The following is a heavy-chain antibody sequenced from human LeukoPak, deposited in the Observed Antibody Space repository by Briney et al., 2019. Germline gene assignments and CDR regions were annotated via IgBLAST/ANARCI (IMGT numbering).Heavy chain of an antibody. CDR2: ISGSGVNT. Sequence: GGSLRLSCATSGFTISSYAMSWVRQAPGKGLEWVSSISGSGVNTYYADSVMGRFTISRDNSENTVDLQMSSLRAEDTAVYYCARGSYSSSWYYFDYWGQGTLVTVSS. V-gene: IGHV3-23*01. CDR1: GFTISSYA. D-gene: IGHD6-13*01. J-gene: IGHJ4*02. CDR3: ARGSYSSSWYYFDY.